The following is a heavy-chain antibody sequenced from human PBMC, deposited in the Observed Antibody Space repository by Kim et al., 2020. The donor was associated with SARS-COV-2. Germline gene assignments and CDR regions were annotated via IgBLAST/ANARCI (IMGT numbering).Heavy chain of an antibody. CDR3: ARGGYSYGFGAFDI. CDR2: IIPILGIA. Sequence: SVKVSCKASGGTFSSYAISWVRQAPGQGLEWMGRIIPILGIANYAQKFQGRVTITADKSTSTAYMELSSLRSEDTAVYYCARGGYSYGFGAFDIWGQGTMVTVSS. J-gene: IGHJ3*02. D-gene: IGHD5-18*01. V-gene: IGHV1-69*04. CDR1: GGTFSSYA.